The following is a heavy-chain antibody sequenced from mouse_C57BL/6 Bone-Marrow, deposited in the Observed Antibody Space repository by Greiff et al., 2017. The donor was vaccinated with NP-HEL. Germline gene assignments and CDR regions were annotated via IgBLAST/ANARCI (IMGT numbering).Heavy chain of an antibody. V-gene: IGHV14-4*01. CDR1: GFNIKDDY. CDR2: IDPENGDT. J-gene: IGHJ2*01. CDR3: TTKGDDTYYWFDY. D-gene: IGHD2-10*01. Sequence: VQLQQSGAELVRPGASVKLSCTASGFNIKDDYMHWVKQRPEQGLEWIGWIDPENGDTEYASKFQGKATITADTSTNTAYLQLSSLTSEDTAVYYCTTKGDDTYYWFDYGGQGTTLTVSS.